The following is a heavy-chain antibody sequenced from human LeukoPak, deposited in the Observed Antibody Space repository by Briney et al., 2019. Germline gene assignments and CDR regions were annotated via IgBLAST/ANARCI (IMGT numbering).Heavy chain of an antibody. D-gene: IGHD6-19*01. Sequence: GGSLRLSCAASGFTFRSYGMHWVRQAPGKGLEWVAAISHDGSSKDYADSVKGRITISRDNSKNTLYLQMNSLRAEDTAVYYCAKTKSSSGWYYFDSWGQGTLVTVSS. CDR3: AKTKSSSGWYYFDS. CDR2: ISHDGSSK. J-gene: IGHJ4*02. V-gene: IGHV3-30*18. CDR1: GFTFRSYG.